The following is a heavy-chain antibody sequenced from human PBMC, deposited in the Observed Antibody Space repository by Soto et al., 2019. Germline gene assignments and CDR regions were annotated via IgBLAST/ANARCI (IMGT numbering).Heavy chain of an antibody. Sequence: ASVKVSCKASGYTFASYDINWVRQAPGKGLEWMGGFDPEDGETIYAQKFQGRVTMTEDTSTDTAYMELSSLRSEDTAVYYCATRTSYYDISLPPYYYYGMDVWGQGTTVTVSS. D-gene: IGHD3-9*01. V-gene: IGHV1-24*01. CDR3: ATRTSYYDISLPPYYYYGMDV. J-gene: IGHJ6*02. CDR1: GYTFASYD. CDR2: FDPEDGET.